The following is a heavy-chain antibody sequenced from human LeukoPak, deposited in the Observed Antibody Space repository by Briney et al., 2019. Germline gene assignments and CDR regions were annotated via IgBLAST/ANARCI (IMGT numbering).Heavy chain of an antibody. V-gene: IGHV3-30*02. CDR3: AASTGLSVAGHI. CDR1: GFAFSSYG. D-gene: IGHD6-19*01. J-gene: IGHJ3*02. Sequence: GGSLRLSCAASGFAFSSYGMHWVRQTPGKGLEWVTFIHYSGSNKFYADSVKGRFIISRDNSKNTLYLQMDGLRSEDTAVYYCAASTGLSVAGHIWGRGTLVTVSS. CDR2: IHYSGSNK.